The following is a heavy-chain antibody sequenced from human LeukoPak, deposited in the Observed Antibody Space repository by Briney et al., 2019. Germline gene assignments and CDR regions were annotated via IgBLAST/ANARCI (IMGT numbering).Heavy chain of an antibody. J-gene: IGHJ4*02. D-gene: IGHD3-3*01. CDR3: ARAQRSDFWSGYYARD. CDR1: GGSFSGYY. Sequence: PSETLSLTCAVYGGSFSGYYWSWIRQPPGKGLEWIGEINHSGSTNYNPSLKSRVTISVDTSKNQFSLKLSSVTAADTAVYYCARAQRSDFWSGYYARDWGQGTLVTVSS. V-gene: IGHV4-34*01. CDR2: INHSGST.